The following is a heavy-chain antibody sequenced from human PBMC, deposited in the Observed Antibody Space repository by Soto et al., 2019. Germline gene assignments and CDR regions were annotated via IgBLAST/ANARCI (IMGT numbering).Heavy chain of an antibody. Sequence: QVQLVQSGAEVKKPGASVKVSCKASGYTFTGYYMHWVRQAPGQGLEWMGWINPNSGDTNYAQKFQGRVTMTRDTSISTAYMELSRLRSDDTAVYYCARGTYYYDSSGYCDFDYWGQGTLVTVSS. CDR2: INPNSGDT. CDR1: GYTFTGYY. D-gene: IGHD3-22*01. CDR3: ARGTYYYDSSGYCDFDY. J-gene: IGHJ4*02. V-gene: IGHV1-2*02.